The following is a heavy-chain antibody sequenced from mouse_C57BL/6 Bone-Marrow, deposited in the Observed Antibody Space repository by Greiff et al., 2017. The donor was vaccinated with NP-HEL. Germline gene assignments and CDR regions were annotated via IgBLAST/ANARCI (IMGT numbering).Heavy chain of an antibody. CDR2: IDPSDSYT. Sequence: QVQLQQPGAELVMPGASVKLSCKASGYTFTSYWMHWVQQRPGQGLEWIGEIDPSDSYTNYNQKFKGKFTLTVDKSTSTAYLQLSSLTSEDSAVYYCARDNGSSYEDYYAMDYWGQGTSVTVSS. CDR1: GYTFTSYW. V-gene: IGHV1-69*01. D-gene: IGHD1-1*01. J-gene: IGHJ4*01. CDR3: ARDNGSSYEDYYAMDY.